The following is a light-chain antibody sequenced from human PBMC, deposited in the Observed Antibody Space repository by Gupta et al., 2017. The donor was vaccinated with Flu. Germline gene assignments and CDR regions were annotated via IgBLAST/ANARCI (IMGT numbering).Light chain of an antibody. Sequence: QSVLTQPPSVSAAPGQKVTISCSGSSSNIGNNYVSWYQQFPGTAPKLLIYDNDKRPPGRPDRFSGSKSGTSATLGITGLQTGDEADYYCGTWDSSLSAGVFGGGTKLTVL. CDR2: DND. J-gene: IGLJ3*02. CDR1: SSNIGNNY. CDR3: GTWDSSLSAGV. V-gene: IGLV1-51*01.